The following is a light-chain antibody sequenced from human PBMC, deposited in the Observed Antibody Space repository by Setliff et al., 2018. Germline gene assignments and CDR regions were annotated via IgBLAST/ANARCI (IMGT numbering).Light chain of an antibody. CDR1: NIGGKS. CDR3: QVWDSGSEHYV. V-gene: IGLV3-21*04. J-gene: IGLJ1*01. Sequence: SYELTQPPSVPVAPGKTARITCGGNNIGGKSVNWYQQKPGQATVLVIYYDSDRPSGIPERFFGSNSGNTATLTISRVEAGDEADYYCQVWDSGSEHYVFGTGTKVTVL. CDR2: YDS.